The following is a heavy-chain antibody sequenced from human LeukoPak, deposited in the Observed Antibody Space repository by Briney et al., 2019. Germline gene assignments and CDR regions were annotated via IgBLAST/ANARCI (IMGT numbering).Heavy chain of an antibody. J-gene: IGHJ4*02. CDR3: ARDAGIAVAGTPDY. CDR1: GDSISSYY. D-gene: IGHD6-19*01. CDR2: IYYSGST. Sequence: SETLSLTCTVSGDSISSYYWSWIRQPPGKGLEWIGYIYYSGSTNYNPSLKSRVTISVDTSKNQFSLKLSSVTAADTAVYYCARDAGIAVAGTPDYWGQGTLVTVSS. V-gene: IGHV4-59*01.